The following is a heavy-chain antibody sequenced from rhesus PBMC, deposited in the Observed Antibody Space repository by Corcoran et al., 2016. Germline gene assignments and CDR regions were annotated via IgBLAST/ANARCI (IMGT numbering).Heavy chain of an antibody. CDR2: IYGSGGGT. V-gene: IGHV4-106*01. Sequence: QVQLQESGPGLVKPSETLSLTCAVSGGSISDDYYWSWIRQPPGKGLEWIGYIYGSGGGTNYNPSLKNRVTISIDTSKNQFCLKLSSVTAADTAVYYCARDGYGYYFDYWGQGVLVTVSS. J-gene: IGHJ4*01. CDR3: ARDGYGYYFDY. CDR1: GGSISDDYY. D-gene: IGHD3-9*01.